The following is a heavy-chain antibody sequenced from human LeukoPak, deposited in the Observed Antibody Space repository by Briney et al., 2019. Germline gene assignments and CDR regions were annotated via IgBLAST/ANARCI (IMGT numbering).Heavy chain of an antibody. V-gene: IGHV4-4*02. J-gene: IGHJ4*02. CDR3: AREGGFYRPLDY. Sequence: SGTLSLTCAVSGGSVTSTNWWTWVRQPPGEGLEWIGEVHLDARTNYNPSLTGRLTLSVDLYENHISLKLTSVTAADTAVYYCAREGGFYRPLDYLGQGTLVTVSS. D-gene: IGHD3-3*01. CDR1: GGSVTSTNW. CDR2: VHLDART.